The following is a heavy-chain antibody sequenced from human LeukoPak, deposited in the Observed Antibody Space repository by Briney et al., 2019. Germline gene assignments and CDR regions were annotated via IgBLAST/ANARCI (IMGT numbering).Heavy chain of an antibody. J-gene: IGHJ3*02. D-gene: IGHD1-26*01. V-gene: IGHV3-9*03. CDR2: ISWNSGSI. CDR1: GFTFDDYA. Sequence: GGSLRLSCAASGFTFDDYAMHWVRQAPGKGLEWVSGISWNSGSIGYADSVKGRFTISRDNAKNSLYLQMNSLGAEDMALYYCAKDSSGSFRAFDIWGQGTMVTVSS. CDR3: AKDSSGSFRAFDI.